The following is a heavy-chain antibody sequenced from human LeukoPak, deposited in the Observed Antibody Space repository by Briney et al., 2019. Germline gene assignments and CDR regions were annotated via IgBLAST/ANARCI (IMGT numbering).Heavy chain of an antibody. Sequence: SVKVSCKASGGTFSSYAISWVRQAPGQGLEWMGGIIPIFGTANYAQKFQGRVTMTRDTSTSTVYMELSSLRSEDTAVYYCARGSGIAVAGTLGLLDYWGQGTLVTVYS. J-gene: IGHJ4*02. D-gene: IGHD6-19*01. CDR1: GGTFSSYA. V-gene: IGHV1-69*05. CDR3: ARGSGIAVAGTLGLLDY. CDR2: IIPIFGTA.